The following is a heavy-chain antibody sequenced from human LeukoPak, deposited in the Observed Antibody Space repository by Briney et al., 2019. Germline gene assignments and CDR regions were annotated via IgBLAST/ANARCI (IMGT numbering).Heavy chain of an antibody. CDR1: GFTFSTYG. CDR2: IRYDGSDK. CDR3: AKGSYNCNGNSCPQYYYYMDV. Sequence: QSGGSLRLSCSASGFTFSTYGMHWVRQAPGKGLEWVAFIRYDGSDKYYADSVKGRFTISRDNSKNTVYLQMNSLRAEDTAVHSCAKGSYNCNGNSCPQYYYYMDVWGKGTTVTVSS. V-gene: IGHV3-30*02. D-gene: IGHD2/OR15-2a*01. J-gene: IGHJ6*03.